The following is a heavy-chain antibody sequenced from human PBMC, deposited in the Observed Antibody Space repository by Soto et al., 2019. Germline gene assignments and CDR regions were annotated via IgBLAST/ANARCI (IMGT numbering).Heavy chain of an antibody. V-gene: IGHV3-23*01. CDR1: GFTFSNYA. CDR2: ISGSGEST. J-gene: IGHJ4*02. D-gene: IGHD2-15*01. CDR3: AKGGGSCCFDC. Sequence: GSLRLSCAASGFTFSNYAMSWVRQAPGKGLEWVSAISGSGESTFYGDSVKGRFTVSRDNSKNTLYLQMNSLGVEDTAEYYCAKGGGSCCFDCWGQGTLVTVSS.